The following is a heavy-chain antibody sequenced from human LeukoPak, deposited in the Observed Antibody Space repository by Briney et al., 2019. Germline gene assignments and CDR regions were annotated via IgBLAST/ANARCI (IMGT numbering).Heavy chain of an antibody. CDR3: AKVGEWYYYGMDV. CDR2: IYSGGST. CDR1: GFTVSSNY. D-gene: IGHD2-8*01. Sequence: GGSLRLSCAASGFTVSSNYMSWVRQAPGKGLEWVSVIYSGGSTYYADSVKGRFTISRDNSKNTLYLQMNSLRAEDTAVYYCAKVGEWYYYGMDVWGQGTTVTVSS. J-gene: IGHJ6*02. V-gene: IGHV3-53*01.